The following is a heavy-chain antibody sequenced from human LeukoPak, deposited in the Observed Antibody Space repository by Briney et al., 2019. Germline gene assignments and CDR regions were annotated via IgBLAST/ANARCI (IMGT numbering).Heavy chain of an antibody. CDR1: GGTFSSYA. J-gene: IGHJ4*02. V-gene: IGHV1-69*06. CDR3: ATRNDSSGYYHSDY. Sequence: VASVKVSCKASGGTFSSYAISWVRQAPGQGLEWMGGIIPIFGTANYAQKFQGRVTMTEDTSTDTAYMELSSLRSEDTAVYYCATRNDSSGYYHSDYWGQGTLVTVSS. D-gene: IGHD3-22*01. CDR2: IIPIFGTA.